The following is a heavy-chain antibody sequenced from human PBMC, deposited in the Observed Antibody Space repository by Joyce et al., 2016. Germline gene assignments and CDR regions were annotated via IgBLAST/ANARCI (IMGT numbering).Heavy chain of an antibody. CDR2: ISAYTSNT. Sequence: QVQLVQSGAEVRKPGLSVKVSCKSSGYTFTRADIRWVREAPGQGLDWMGWISAYTSNTYSARKLQGRVTMTTDTSTSTAYMELRSLRSDDTGVYYCAGDWGEGSMGIDYWGQGTLVTVSS. CDR3: AGDWGEGSMGIDY. V-gene: IGHV1-18*01. D-gene: IGHD2-2*01. CDR1: GYTFTRAD. J-gene: IGHJ4*02.